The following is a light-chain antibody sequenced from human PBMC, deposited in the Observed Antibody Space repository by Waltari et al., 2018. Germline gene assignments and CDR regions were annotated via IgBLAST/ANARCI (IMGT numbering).Light chain of an antibody. J-gene: IGKJ2*01. V-gene: IGKV1-39*01. CDR2: AVS. CDR1: QSITTY. Sequence: DIQMTQSPSSLSASVGDRLTITCRASQSITTYLNRFQHKPGKAPDLLIYAVSNLQSGVPSRFSGSGSGTDFTLTISSLQPEDFATYYCQQTYSAPYTFGQGTKLEIK. CDR3: QQTYSAPYT.